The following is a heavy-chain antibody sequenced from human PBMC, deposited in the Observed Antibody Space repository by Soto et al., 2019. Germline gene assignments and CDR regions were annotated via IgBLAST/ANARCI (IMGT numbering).Heavy chain of an antibody. CDR2: INHSGST. CDR1: GGSFSGYY. V-gene: IGHV4-34*01. Sequence: SETLSLTCAVYGGSFSGYYWSWIRQPQGKGLEWIGEINHSGSTNYNPSLKSRVTISVDTSKNQFSLKLSSVTAADTAVYYCARWKYGDGYYYYGMDVWGQGTTVTVSS. J-gene: IGHJ6*02. CDR3: ARWKYGDGYYYYGMDV. D-gene: IGHD4-17*01.